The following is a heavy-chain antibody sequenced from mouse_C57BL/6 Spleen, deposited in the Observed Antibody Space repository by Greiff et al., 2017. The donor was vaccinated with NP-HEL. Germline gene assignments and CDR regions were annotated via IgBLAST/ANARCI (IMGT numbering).Heavy chain of an antibody. D-gene: IGHD2-1*01. Sequence: VQLQQPGAELVKPGASVKLSCKASGYTFTSYWMHWVKQRPGQGLEWIGMIHPNSGSTNYNEKFKSRATLTVDKSSSTAYMQLSSLTSEDSAVYNCDGNYKLDYYAMDYWGQGTSVTVSS. CDR2: IHPNSGST. CDR3: DGNYKLDYYAMDY. V-gene: IGHV1-64*01. CDR1: GYTFTSYW. J-gene: IGHJ4*01.